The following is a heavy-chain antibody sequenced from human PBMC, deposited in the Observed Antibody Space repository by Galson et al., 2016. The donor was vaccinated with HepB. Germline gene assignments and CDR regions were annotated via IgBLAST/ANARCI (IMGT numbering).Heavy chain of an antibody. CDR2: IIPMFGTT. Sequence: SCKVSGDTFSSYGIAWVRQAPGQGLEWMGGIIPMFGTTYYAQRFQGRVTITADKKTNTAYMELSRLTSEDTAVYYCARDNSLAPWGQGTLVTVSS. CDR1: GDTFSSYG. V-gene: IGHV1-69*06. J-gene: IGHJ5*02. CDR3: ARDNSLAP. D-gene: IGHD5-24*01.